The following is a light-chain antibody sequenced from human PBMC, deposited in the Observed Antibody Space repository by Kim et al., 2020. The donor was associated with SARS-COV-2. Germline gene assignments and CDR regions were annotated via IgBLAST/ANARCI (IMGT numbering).Light chain of an antibody. CDR2: GAY. Sequence: WSPGDTATLSCRASQSISSYLAWYQQKPGQAPSLLIYGAYNRATGVPARFSGSRSGTDFTLTIKSLEPEDFAVYYCLQRSDWPLTFGGGTTVEI. J-gene: IGKJ4*01. CDR3: LQRSDWPLT. V-gene: IGKV3-11*01. CDR1: QSISSY.